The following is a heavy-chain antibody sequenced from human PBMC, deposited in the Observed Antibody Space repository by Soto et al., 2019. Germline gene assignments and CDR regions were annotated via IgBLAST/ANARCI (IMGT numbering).Heavy chain of an antibody. Sequence: GLEWMGWISAYNGNTNYAQKLQGRVTMTTDTSTSTAYMELRSLRSDDTAVYYCARDHGSSWYSDYWGQGTLVSVSS. V-gene: IGHV1-18*01. D-gene: IGHD6-13*01. J-gene: IGHJ4*02. CDR3: ARDHGSSWYSDY. CDR2: ISAYNGNT.